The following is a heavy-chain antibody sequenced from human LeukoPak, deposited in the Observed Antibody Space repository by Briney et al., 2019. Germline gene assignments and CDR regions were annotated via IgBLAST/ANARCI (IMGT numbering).Heavy chain of an antibody. Sequence: GGSLRLSCAASGFTYSSYTMDWVRQAPGKGLEWVSSISSSSSYIYYADSMKGRFTISRDNAKNSLYLQMNSLRAEDTAVYYCAREVIAAAGTFDYWGQGTLVTVSS. V-gene: IGHV3-21*01. CDR2: ISSSSSYI. CDR3: AREVIAAAGTFDY. J-gene: IGHJ4*02. D-gene: IGHD6-13*01. CDR1: GFTYSSYT.